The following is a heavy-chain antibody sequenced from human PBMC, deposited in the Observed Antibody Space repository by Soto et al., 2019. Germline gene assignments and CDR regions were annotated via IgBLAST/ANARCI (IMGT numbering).Heavy chain of an antibody. CDR2: TSGSGDNT. CDR3: AKDRSRYTSGWHNWFDP. J-gene: IGHJ5*02. V-gene: IGHV3-23*01. Sequence: GGSLRLSCAASGFTFSTYGMSWVRQAPGKGLEWVSSTSGSGDNTYYADSVKGRFTISRDNSKNKLYLQMNSLRAEDTAVYYCAKDRSRYTSGWHNWFDPWGQGTLVTVSS. CDR1: GFTFSTYG. D-gene: IGHD6-19*01.